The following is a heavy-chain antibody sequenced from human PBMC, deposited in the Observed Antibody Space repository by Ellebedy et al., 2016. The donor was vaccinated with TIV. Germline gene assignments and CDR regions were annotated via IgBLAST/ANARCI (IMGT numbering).Heavy chain of an antibody. CDR1: GFTFSSYA. CDR3: AKAVGERSNIVGAIGAFDY. V-gene: IGHV3-23*01. CDR2: ISGSGGST. Sequence: GESLKISCAASGFTFSSYAMSWVRQAPGKGLEWVSAISGSGGSTYYADSVKGRFTISRDNSKNTLYLQMNSLRAEDTAVYYCAKAVGERSNIVGAIGAFDYWGQGTLVTVSS. J-gene: IGHJ4*02. D-gene: IGHD1-26*01.